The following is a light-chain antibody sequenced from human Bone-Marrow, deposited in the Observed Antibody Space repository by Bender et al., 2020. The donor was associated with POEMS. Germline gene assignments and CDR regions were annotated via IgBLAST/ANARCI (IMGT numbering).Light chain of an antibody. CDR3: GSYTASITLA. CDR1: SSDVGSYNY. CDR2: DVT. Sequence: QSALTQPASVSGSPGQSITISCSGSSSDVGSYNYVSWYQQHPGKAPKLMIYDVTKRPSGISDRFSGSKSGNTASLVISGLQADDEADYYCGSYTASITLAFGGGTRLTVL. J-gene: IGLJ2*01. V-gene: IGLV2-14*03.